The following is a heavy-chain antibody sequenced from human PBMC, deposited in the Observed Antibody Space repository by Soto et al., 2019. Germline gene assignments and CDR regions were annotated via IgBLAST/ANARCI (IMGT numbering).Heavy chain of an antibody. CDR2: IIPIFGTA. CDR1: GGTFSSYA. CDR3: ARPYYYDSSGYYWFDP. V-gene: IGHV1-69*13. D-gene: IGHD3-22*01. Sequence: SVKVSCKASGGTFSSYAISWVRQAPGQGLEWMGGIIPIFGTANYAQKFQGRVTITADESTSTAYMELSSLRSEDTAVYCCARPYYYDSSGYYWFDPWGQGTLVTVSS. J-gene: IGHJ5*02.